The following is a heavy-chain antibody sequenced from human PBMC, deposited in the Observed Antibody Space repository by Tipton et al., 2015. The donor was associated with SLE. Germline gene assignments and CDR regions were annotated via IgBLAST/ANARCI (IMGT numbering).Heavy chain of an antibody. CDR3: AGDYGGPDCFDP. CDR1: GGSISSSNNY. CDR2: IYYSGRT. Sequence: TLSLTCTVSGGSISSSNNYWDWIRQPPGKGLEWIGTIYYSGRTDYNPSLKSRVTMSVDTSMNQFSLKLFSVTAADTAVYYCAGDYGGPDCFDPWGLGSLVTVSS. V-gene: IGHV4-39*07. D-gene: IGHD4-23*01. J-gene: IGHJ5*02.